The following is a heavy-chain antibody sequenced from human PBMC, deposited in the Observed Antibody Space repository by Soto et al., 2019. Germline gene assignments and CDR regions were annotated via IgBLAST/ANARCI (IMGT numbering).Heavy chain of an antibody. D-gene: IGHD6-6*01. CDR1: GITFTTYG. CDR2: VSYDGSHK. J-gene: IGHJ4*02. CDR3: AKEVYPRTVLDSSSPWGDY. Sequence: GGSLRLSCAASGITFTTYGMHWVRQTPGKGLEWVAVVSYDGSHKYYADSVKGRFTISRDDSKNTLYIQMNSLRVEDTAVYYCAKEVYPRTVLDSSSPWGDYWGQGTLVTVSS. V-gene: IGHV3-30*18.